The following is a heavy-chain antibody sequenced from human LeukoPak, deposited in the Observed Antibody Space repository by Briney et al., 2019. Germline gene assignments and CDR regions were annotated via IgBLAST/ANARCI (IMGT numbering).Heavy chain of an antibody. CDR1: GFTVSSNY. CDR3: AKDDIVVVVSAIWD. J-gene: IGHJ4*02. CDR2: IYSASST. V-gene: IGHV3-53*01. Sequence: GGSLRLSCAASGFTVSSNYMSWVRQAPGKGLEWVSVIYSASSTYYADSVKGRFSISRDNSKNTLYLQMNSLRAEDTAVYYCAKDDIVVVVSAIWDWGQGTLVAVSS. D-gene: IGHD2-8*02.